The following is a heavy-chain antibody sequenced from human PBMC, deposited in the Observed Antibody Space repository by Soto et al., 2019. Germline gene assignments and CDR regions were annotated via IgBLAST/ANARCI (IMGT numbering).Heavy chain of an antibody. CDR3: ASKYDSSGYYYY. D-gene: IGHD3-22*01. Sequence: GASVKVSCKASGFTFTNYYMHWVRQAPGQGLEWMGMINPGGDDTSYPQQFQGRVTMTRDTSTSTVYMELSSLRSEDTAVYYCASKYDSSGYYYYWGQGTLVTVSS. J-gene: IGHJ4*02. CDR1: GFTFTNYY. CDR2: INPGGDDT. V-gene: IGHV1-46*01.